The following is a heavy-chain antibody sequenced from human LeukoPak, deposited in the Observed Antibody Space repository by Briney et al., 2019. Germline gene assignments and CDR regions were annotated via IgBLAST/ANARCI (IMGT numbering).Heavy chain of an antibody. D-gene: IGHD3-10*01. Sequence: ASMKVSCKASGYTFTGYGLSWVRQAPGQGLEWMGWLSAYNGNTNYAQRLQGRVTMTTDTSTRAAYLELRSLTSDDTAVYYCARWRSGRPHFDYWGQGTLVTVSS. CDR3: ARWRSGRPHFDY. J-gene: IGHJ4*02. CDR2: LSAYNGNT. CDR1: GYTFTGYG. V-gene: IGHV1-18*01.